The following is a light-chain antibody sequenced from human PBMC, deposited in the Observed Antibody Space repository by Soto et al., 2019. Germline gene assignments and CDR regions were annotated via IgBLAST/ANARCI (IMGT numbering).Light chain of an antibody. Sequence: IVMTQSPATLSVSPGERVTLSCRASQNIRRSLAWYQQKPGQPPRLLIYNSYTRATGIAARFSSSGSGTDFTLTISSLQVEDSAVYFCQQYENWPPVTFGGGTKVEIK. V-gene: IGKV3-15*01. CDR2: NSY. J-gene: IGKJ4*01. CDR1: QNIRRS. CDR3: QQYENWPPVT.